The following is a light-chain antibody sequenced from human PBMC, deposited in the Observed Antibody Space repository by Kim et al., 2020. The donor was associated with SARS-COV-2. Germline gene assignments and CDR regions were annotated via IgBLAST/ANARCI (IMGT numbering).Light chain of an antibody. CDR3: MQDTQRLT. CDR2: KVS. J-gene: IGKJ4*01. Sequence: DIVMTQSPLSLPVTLGQPASISCRSSQSLVHTDGNIYLSWFHQRPGQSPRRLIYKVSTRDSGVPDRFSGSGSGTDFTLQISGVEAEDVGVYYCMQDTQRLTFGGGTKVDIK. V-gene: IGKV2-30*02. CDR1: QSLVHTDGNIY.